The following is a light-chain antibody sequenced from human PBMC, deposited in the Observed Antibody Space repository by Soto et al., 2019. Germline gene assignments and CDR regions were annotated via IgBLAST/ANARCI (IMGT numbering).Light chain of an antibody. CDR1: SSNIGSNT. J-gene: IGLJ2*01. CDR3: VAWDDSLNGYVV. V-gene: IGLV1-44*01. Sequence: SVLTKPASGNRIDGRRGSITNNRSSSNIGSNTVNWYQQLPGTAPKLVIYSNNQRPSGVPDRFSGSKSGTSASLAISGLQSEDEADYYCVAWDDSLNGYVVFGGGTKVTVL. CDR2: SNN.